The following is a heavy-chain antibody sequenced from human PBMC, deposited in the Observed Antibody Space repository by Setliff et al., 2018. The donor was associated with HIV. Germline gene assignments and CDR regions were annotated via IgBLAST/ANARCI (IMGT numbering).Heavy chain of an antibody. J-gene: IGHJ4*02. V-gene: IGHV1-18*01. CDR3: ARNAAGATSYYDSSGYSDLDY. D-gene: IGHD3-22*01. CDR1: GYTFDNYG. CDR2: ISAYNGNT. Sequence: GASVKVSCKASGYTFDNYGISWVRQVPGQGLDWMGWISAYNGNTNYAQKLQGRVTMTTDTSTSTAYMELRSLISDDTAVYYCARNAAGATSYYDSSGYSDLDYWGQGTLVTVSS.